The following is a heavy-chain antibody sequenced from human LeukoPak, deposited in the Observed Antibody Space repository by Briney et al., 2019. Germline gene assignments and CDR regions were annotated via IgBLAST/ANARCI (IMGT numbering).Heavy chain of an antibody. Sequence: ASVKVSCKASGYTFTSYAMHWVRQAPGQRLEWMGWINPNSGGTNYAQKFQGWVTMTRDTSISTAYMELSRLRSDDTAVYYCARGGPPGITMVRGALQYNWFDPWGQGTLVTVSS. CDR3: ARGGPPGITMVRGALQYNWFDP. J-gene: IGHJ5*02. D-gene: IGHD3-10*01. CDR2: INPNSGGT. CDR1: GYTFTSYA. V-gene: IGHV1-2*04.